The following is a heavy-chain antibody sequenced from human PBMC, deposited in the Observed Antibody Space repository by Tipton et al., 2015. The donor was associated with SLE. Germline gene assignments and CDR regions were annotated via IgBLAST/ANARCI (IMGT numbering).Heavy chain of an antibody. V-gene: IGHV4-59*08. D-gene: IGHD7-27*01. Sequence: LRLSCTVSGGSISSHYWSWIRQPPGKGLEWIGYIYYSGSTNYNPSLKSRVTISVDTSKNQFSLRLSSVAAADTAMYYCATFTGDRRLDHCGQGTLVTVSS. CDR2: IYYSGST. CDR1: GGSISSHY. J-gene: IGHJ4*02. CDR3: ATFTGDRRLDH.